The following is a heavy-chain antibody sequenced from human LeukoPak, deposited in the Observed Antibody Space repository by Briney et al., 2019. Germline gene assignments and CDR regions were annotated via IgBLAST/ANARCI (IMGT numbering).Heavy chain of an antibody. CDR3: ARGPSSPSYYYYYMDV. CDR1: GFTFSSYA. Sequence: GGSLRLSCAASGFTFSSYAMHWVRQAPGKGLEDVSAISSNGGSTYYANSVKGRFTISRDNSKNTLYLQMGSLRAEDMAVYYCARGPSSPSYYYYYMDVWGKGTTVTVSS. V-gene: IGHV3-64*01. CDR2: ISSNGGST. J-gene: IGHJ6*03.